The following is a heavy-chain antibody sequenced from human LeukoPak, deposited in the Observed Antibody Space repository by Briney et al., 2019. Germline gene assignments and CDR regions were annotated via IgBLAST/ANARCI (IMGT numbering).Heavy chain of an antibody. D-gene: IGHD1-1*01. CDR3: ARAQDETTSY. V-gene: IGHV4-34*01. Sequence: PSETLSLTCAVYGGSFSGYYWSWIRQPPGKGLEWIGEINHSGSTNYNPSLKSRVTISVDTSKNQFSLKLSSVTAADTAVYYCARAQDETTSYWGQGTLVTVSS. CDR1: GGSFSGYY. CDR2: INHSGST. J-gene: IGHJ4*02.